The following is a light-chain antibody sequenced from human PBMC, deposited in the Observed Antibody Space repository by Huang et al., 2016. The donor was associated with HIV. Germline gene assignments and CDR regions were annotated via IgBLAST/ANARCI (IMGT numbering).Light chain of an antibody. V-gene: IGKV2-28*01. CDR2: LGS. CDR3: MQALQTPLT. J-gene: IGKJ4*01. CDR1: QSLLHVNGYNY. Sequence: DIVMTQSPLSLPVTPGESASISCRSSQSLLHVNGYNYLDWYLQKPGQSPQLLIYLGSNRASGVPDRFSGSGSGTDFTLKISRVEAEDVGVYYCMQALQTPLTFGGGTKVEIK.